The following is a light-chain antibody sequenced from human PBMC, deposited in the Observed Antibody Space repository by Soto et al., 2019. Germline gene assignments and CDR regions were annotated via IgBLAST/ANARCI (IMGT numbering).Light chain of an antibody. V-gene: IGKV1-27*01. CDR1: QDIANY. CDR3: QRYDDAPLT. J-gene: IGKJ4*01. Sequence: DIQMTQSPSSLSASVGDRVTMTCRASQDIANYLVWYQQQPGKVPKLLIYAASTLHSGVPSRFSGSGSGTDFTLTISSLQPEDVGTYYCQRYDDAPLTFGGGTRWIS. CDR2: AAS.